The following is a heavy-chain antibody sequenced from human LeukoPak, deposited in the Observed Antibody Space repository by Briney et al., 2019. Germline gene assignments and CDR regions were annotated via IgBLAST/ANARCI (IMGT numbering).Heavy chain of an antibody. CDR2: ILPIFGTA. V-gene: IGHV1-69*05. D-gene: IGHD3-9*01. Sequence: ASVKVSCKASGGTFSSYAISWVRQAPGQGLEWMGGILPIFGTANYAQKFQGRVTITTDESTSTAYMELSSLRSEDTAVYYCARVDDILTGYFLGYWGQGTLVTVSS. J-gene: IGHJ4*02. CDR1: GGTFSSYA. CDR3: ARVDDILTGYFLGY.